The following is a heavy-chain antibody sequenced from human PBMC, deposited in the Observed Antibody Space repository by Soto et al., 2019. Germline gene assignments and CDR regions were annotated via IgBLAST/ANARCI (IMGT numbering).Heavy chain of an antibody. J-gene: IGHJ4*02. CDR1: GGSMRSTNYY. Sequence: SETLSLTCIVSGGSMRSTNYYWGWIRQPPGKGLEWIGNVFFNGITFYKPSLESRVSISVDTSKSQFSLRLNSVTAADTAVYYCVRQVGDYYFDQWGKGTLVTVSS. CDR3: VRQVGDYYFDQ. CDR2: VFFNGIT. D-gene: IGHD4-17*01. V-gene: IGHV4-39*01.